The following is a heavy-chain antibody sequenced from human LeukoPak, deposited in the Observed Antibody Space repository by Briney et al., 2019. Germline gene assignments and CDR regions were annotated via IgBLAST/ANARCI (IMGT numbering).Heavy chain of an antibody. CDR3: ARHHLLLWGYFDY. CDR1: GGSFSGYY. CDR2: INHSGST. Sequence: SETLSLTFAVYGGSFSGYYWSWIRQPPGKGLEWIGEINHSGSTNYNPSLKSRVTISVDTSKNQFSLKLSSVTAADTAVYYCARHHLLLWGYFDYWGQGTLVTVSS. D-gene: IGHD2-2*01. J-gene: IGHJ4*02. V-gene: IGHV4-34*01.